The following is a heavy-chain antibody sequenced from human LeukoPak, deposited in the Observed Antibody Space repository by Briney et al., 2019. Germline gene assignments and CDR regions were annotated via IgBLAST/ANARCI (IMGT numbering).Heavy chain of an antibody. V-gene: IGHV3-9*01. J-gene: IGHJ4*02. D-gene: IGHD5-24*01. Sequence: PGRSLRLSCAASGFTFSSYAMHWVRQAPGKGLEWVSGISWNSGSIGYADSVKGRFTISRDNAKNSLYLQMNSLRAEDTALYYCAKDTDGYWDWGQGTLVTVSS. CDR1: GFTFSSYA. CDR3: AKDTDGYWD. CDR2: ISWNSGSI.